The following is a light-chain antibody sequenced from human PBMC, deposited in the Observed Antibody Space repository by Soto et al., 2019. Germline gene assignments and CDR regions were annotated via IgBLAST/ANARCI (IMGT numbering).Light chain of an antibody. J-gene: IGKJ3*01. CDR3: QQYYRYPQE. CDR2: AAS. CDR1: HGISSY. V-gene: IGKV1-8*01. Sequence: AIRMTQSPSSLSASTRDRVTITCRASHGISSYLAWYQQKPGKAPKLLIYAASTLQSGVPSRFSGSGSGTDFTLTISCLQSEDFATYYCQQYYRYPQEFGPGTKVDIK.